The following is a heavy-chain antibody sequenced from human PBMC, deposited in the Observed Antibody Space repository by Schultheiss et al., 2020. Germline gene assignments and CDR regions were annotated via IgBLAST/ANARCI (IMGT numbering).Heavy chain of an antibody. CDR1: GFTFSDYY. CDR3: AKKGDYFDY. Sequence: LSLTCAVSGFTFSDYYMTWIRQAPGKGLEWVSYISSSGTTIYYADSVKGRFTVSRDNAKNSLYLQMNSLRAEDTAVYYCAKKGDYFDYWGQGTLVTVSS. V-gene: IGHV3-11*01. CDR2: ISSSGTTI. J-gene: IGHJ4*02. D-gene: IGHD3-16*01.